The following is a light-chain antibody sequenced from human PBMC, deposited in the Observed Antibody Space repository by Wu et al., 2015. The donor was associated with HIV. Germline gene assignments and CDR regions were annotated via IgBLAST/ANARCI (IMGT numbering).Light chain of an antibody. CDR1: QSVSSN. CDR2: GAY. J-gene: IGKJ3*01. V-gene: IGKV3-15*01. CDR3: QQYNNWPRA. Sequence: EIVMTQSPATLSVSPGERATLSCRASQSVSSNLAWYQQKPGQAPRLLIYGAYTRATGIPARFSGSGSGTEFTLTISSMQSEDFAVFYXQQYNNWPRAFGPGTKVDIK.